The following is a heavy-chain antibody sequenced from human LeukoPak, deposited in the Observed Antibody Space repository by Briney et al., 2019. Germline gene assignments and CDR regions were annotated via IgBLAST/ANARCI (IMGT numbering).Heavy chain of an antibody. CDR3: AKAPVTTCRGAFCYPFDY. D-gene: IGHD2-15*01. J-gene: IGHJ4*02. Sequence: GGSLRLSCAASGFTFDDYGMSWVRQAPGKGLEWVSGINWNGGSTGYADSVKGRFTISRDNAKKTLFLQMNRLRPEDAAVYYCAKAPVTTCRGAFCYPFDYWGLGTLVTVSS. CDR2: INWNGGST. V-gene: IGHV3-20*04. CDR1: GFTFDDYG.